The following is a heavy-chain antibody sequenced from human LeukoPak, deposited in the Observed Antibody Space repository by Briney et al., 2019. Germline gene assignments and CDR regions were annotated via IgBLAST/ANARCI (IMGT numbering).Heavy chain of an antibody. D-gene: IGHD3-16*01. CDR1: GFTFSSYA. Sequence: GGSLRLSCAASGFTFSSYAMSWVRQAPGKGLEWVSAVSDSGSSTYYADSVKGRFTISRDNSKNTLYLQMNNLRAEDTAFYYCARDIYDGGSYFDYWGQGTLVTVSS. CDR3: ARDIYDGGSYFDY. V-gene: IGHV3-23*01. CDR2: VSDSGSST. J-gene: IGHJ4*02.